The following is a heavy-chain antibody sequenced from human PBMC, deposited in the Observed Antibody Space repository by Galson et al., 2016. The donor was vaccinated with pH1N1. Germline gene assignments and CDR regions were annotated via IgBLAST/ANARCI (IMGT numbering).Heavy chain of an antibody. J-gene: IGHJ5*02. CDR3: AHSVGTRVFGVVTNFNWFDP. CDR2: IYWTDDK. CDR1: GFSPRSNGVG. D-gene: IGHD3-3*01. Sequence: PALVKPTQTLTLTCTFSGFSPRSNGVGVGWIRQPPGKALEWLVIYWTDDKRYSPSLKSRLTITKDTSKNQVVLTMTNMDPVDTATYYCAHSVGTRVFGVVTNFNWFDPWGQGTLVTVSS. V-gene: IGHV2-5*01.